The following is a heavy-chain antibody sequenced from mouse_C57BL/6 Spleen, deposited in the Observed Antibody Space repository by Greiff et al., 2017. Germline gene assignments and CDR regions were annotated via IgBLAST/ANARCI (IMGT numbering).Heavy chain of an antibody. CDR3: LTRGYAMDY. V-gene: IGHV10-3*01. J-gene: IGHJ4*01. CDR2: IRSKSSNYAT. Sequence: EVQLVESGGGLVQPKGSLTLSCAASGFTFNTYAMHWVRQAPGKGLEWVARIRSKSSNYATYYADSVKDRFTNSRDDSQSMLYLQMNKRKTEDTAKYYCLTRGYAMDYWGQGTSVTVSS. CDR1: GFTFNTYA.